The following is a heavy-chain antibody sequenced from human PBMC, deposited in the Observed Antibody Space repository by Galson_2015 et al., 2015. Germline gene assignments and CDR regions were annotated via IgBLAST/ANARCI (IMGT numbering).Heavy chain of an antibody. CDR3: ARGGLAARLYDY. CDR2: IGTAGDT. Sequence: SLRLSCAASGFTFGSYDMHWVRQATGKGLEWVSAIGTAGDTYYPGSVKGRFTISRENAKNSLYLQMNGLRAGDTAVYYCARGGLAARLYDYWGQGTLVTVSS. CDR1: GFTFGSYD. J-gene: IGHJ4*02. V-gene: IGHV3-13*04. D-gene: IGHD6-6*01.